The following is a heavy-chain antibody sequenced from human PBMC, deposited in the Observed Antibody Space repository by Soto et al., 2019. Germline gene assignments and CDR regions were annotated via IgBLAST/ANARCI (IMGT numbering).Heavy chain of an antibody. D-gene: IGHD3-22*01. CDR1: GFTVSSNY. V-gene: IGHV3-66*01. Sequence: EVQLVEYGGGLVQPGGSLRLSCAASGFTVSSNYMSWVRQAPGKGLEWVSVIYSGGSTYYADSVKGRFTISRDNSKNTLYLQMNSLRAEDTAVYYCTVYDSSGYYDYWGQGTLVTVSS. CDR2: IYSGGST. J-gene: IGHJ4*02. CDR3: TVYDSSGYYDY.